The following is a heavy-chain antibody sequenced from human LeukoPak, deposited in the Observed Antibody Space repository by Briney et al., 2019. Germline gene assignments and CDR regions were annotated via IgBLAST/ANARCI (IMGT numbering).Heavy chain of an antibody. Sequence: PSETLSLTCTVSGGSISSSSYYWGWIRQPPGKGLEWIGNIYYSGSTYYNPSLKSRVTISADTSKNQFSLKLNSVTAADTAVYYCACLLSGRYHYWGQGTLVTVSS. CDR1: GGSISSSSYY. CDR2: IYYSGST. V-gene: IGHV4-39*01. J-gene: IGHJ4*02. D-gene: IGHD1-26*01. CDR3: ACLLSGRYHY.